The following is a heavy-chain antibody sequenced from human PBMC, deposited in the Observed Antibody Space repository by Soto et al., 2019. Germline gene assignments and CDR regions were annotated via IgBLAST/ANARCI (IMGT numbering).Heavy chain of an antibody. J-gene: IGHJ3*02. CDR3: ARILVFWSGHGVFDI. D-gene: IGHD3-3*01. CDR2: LYYSGTT. V-gene: IGHV4-31*03. CDR1: GGSVTSVGYY. Sequence: QVQLQESGPGLVKPSQTLSLTCTVSGGSVTSVGYYWAWIRQHPGKGLEFIGHLYYSGTTYYNPSLRSRVTISEDTSKNHFSLQLTSVTAAETAVYYCARILVFWSGHGVFDIWGQGTMVTVSS.